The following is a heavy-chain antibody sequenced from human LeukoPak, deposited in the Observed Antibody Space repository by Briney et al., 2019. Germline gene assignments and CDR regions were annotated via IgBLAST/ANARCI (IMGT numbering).Heavy chain of an antibody. J-gene: IGHJ4*02. CDR2: AHSDGTT. D-gene: IGHD5-18*01. V-gene: IGHV4-4*07. CDR1: GASISTYH. Sequence: SETLSLTCIVSGASISTYHWSWIRQSAEKGLEWIGRAHSDGTTNYNPSIKSRVTISIDTSKNQLSLKLTSVTAADAAVYYCARDELYTYGYSYFDYWGQGTLVTVSS. CDR3: ARDELYTYGYSYFDY.